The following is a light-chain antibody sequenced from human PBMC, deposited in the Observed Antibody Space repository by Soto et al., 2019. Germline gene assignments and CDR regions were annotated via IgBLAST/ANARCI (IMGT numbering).Light chain of an antibody. V-gene: IGLV2-14*01. CDR3: SSYTSNNTYV. CDR1: SSDVGGYNY. Sequence: QSVLTQPASVSGSPGQSSTISCTGTSSDVGGYNYVSWYQQHPGKAPKLMIYEVSNRPSGVSDRFSGSNSGNTASLTISGLQAEDEADYYCSSYTSNNTYVFGTGTKVTVL. J-gene: IGLJ1*01. CDR2: EVS.